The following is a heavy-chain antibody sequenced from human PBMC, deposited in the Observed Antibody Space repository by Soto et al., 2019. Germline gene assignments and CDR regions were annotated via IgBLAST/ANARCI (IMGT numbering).Heavy chain of an antibody. Sequence: GGSLRLSCAASGFTFSSYGMHWVRQAPGKGLEWVAVISYDGSNKYYADSVKGRFTISRDNSKNTLYLQMNSLRAEDTAVYYRAKGASTGSYWESSYFDYWGQGTLVTVSS. CDR3: AKGASTGSYWESSYFDY. V-gene: IGHV3-30*18. D-gene: IGHD1-26*01. J-gene: IGHJ4*02. CDR2: ISYDGSNK. CDR1: GFTFSSYG.